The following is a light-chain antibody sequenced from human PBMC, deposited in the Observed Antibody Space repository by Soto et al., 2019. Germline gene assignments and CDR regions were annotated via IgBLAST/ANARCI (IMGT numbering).Light chain of an antibody. CDR1: SSDVGGYNF. Sequence: QSVLTQPPSASGSPGQSVTISCTGTSSDVGGYNFVYWYQQHPGKAPKLMIYEVSKRPSGVPDRFSGSKSGNTAALTVSGLQAEDEAEYYCSSYGGSNNFVVLGGGTKLTVL. J-gene: IGLJ2*01. V-gene: IGLV2-8*01. CDR2: EVS. CDR3: SSYGGSNNFVV.